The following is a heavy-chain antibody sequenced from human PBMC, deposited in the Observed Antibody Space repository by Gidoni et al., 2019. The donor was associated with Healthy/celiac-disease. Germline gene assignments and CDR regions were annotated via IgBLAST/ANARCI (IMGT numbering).Heavy chain of an antibody. CDR1: GYTFTSYY. D-gene: IGHD3-10*01. V-gene: IGHV1-46*01. CDR2: INPSGGST. Sequence: QVQLVQSGAAVKKPGASVKVSCKASGYTFTSYYMHWVLQAPGQGLEWMGIINPSGGSTSYAKKFQGRVTMTRDTSTSTGYMELSSLRSEDTAVYYCAGPEITMVRGALHYWGQGTLVTVSS. CDR3: AGPEITMVRGALHY. J-gene: IGHJ4*02.